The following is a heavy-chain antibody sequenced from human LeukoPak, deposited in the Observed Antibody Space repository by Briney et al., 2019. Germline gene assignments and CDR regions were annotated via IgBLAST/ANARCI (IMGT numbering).Heavy chain of an antibody. CDR3: ATYRQVLLPFES. V-gene: IGHV3-23*01. CDR2: IFPSGGEI. J-gene: IGHJ4*02. Sequence: PGGSLRLSCAASGFTFSSYAMSWVRQAPGEGLEWVSSIFPSGGEIHYADSVRGRFTISRDNSKSTLSLQMNSLRAEDTAIYYCATYRQVLLPFESWGRGTLVTVSS. D-gene: IGHD2-8*02. CDR1: GFTFSSYA.